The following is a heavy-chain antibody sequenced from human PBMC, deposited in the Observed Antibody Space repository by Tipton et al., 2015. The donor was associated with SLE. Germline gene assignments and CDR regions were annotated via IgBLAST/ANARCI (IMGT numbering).Heavy chain of an antibody. D-gene: IGHD3-10*01. CDR2: IYYSGST. J-gene: IGHJ3*02. CDR3: ARDRGSGSYYTHDAFDI. CDR1: GGSISSSSYY. Sequence: GLVKPSETLSLTCTVSGGSISSSSYYWGYIRQPPGKGLEWIGSIYYSGSTYYNPSLKSRVTISVDTSKNQFSLKLSSVTAADTAVYYCARDRGSGSYYTHDAFDIWGQGTMVTVSS. V-gene: IGHV4-39*07.